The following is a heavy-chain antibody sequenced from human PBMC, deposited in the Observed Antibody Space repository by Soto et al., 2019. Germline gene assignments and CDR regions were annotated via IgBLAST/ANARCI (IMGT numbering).Heavy chain of an antibody. CDR3: LVFRPAVCFFFQAEDGIRVYRSVSAFLLNRSSDL. J-gene: IGHJ2*01. V-gene: IGHV4-39*01. Sequence: PGKGLEWIGSIYYSGSTYYNPSLKSRVTISVDTSKNQFSLKLSSVTAADTAVYYCLVFRPAVCFFFQAEDGIRVYRSVSAFLLNRSSDL. D-gene: IGHD3-3*01. CDR2: IYYSGST.